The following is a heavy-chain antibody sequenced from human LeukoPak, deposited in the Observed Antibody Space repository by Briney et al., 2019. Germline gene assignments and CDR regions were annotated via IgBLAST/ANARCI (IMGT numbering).Heavy chain of an antibody. J-gene: IGHJ4*02. Sequence: PGGSLRLSCAASGFTSSSYSMNWVRQAPGKGLEWVSFISSSSSYIYYADSVKGRFTISRDNAKNSLYLQMNSLRAEDTAVYYCARGTMFPYYSDYWGQGTLVTVSS. CDR2: ISSSSSYI. CDR1: GFTSSSYS. V-gene: IGHV3-21*01. D-gene: IGHD3-10*02. CDR3: ARGTMFPYYSDY.